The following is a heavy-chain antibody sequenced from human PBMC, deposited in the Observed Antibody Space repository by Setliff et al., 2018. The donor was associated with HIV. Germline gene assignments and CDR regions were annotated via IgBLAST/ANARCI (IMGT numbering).Heavy chain of an antibody. CDR3: ARRNRGGLSQQFYYYMDV. CDR2: IYPGDSDT. D-gene: IGHD6-25*01. J-gene: IGHJ6*03. V-gene: IGHV5-51*01. CDR1: GYTFTNYW. Sequence: GESLKISCKCSGYTFTNYWIGWVRQMPGKGLEWMGIIYPGDSDTRYNPSCQGQVTISADKSISTAYLQWSSLKASDTAMYYCARRNRGGLSQQFYYYMDVWGKGTTVTVSS.